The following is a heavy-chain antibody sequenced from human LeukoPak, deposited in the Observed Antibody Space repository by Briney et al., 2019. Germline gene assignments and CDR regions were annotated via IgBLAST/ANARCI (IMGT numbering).Heavy chain of an antibody. CDR2: IRYDGSNK. D-gene: IGHD2-2*01. CDR1: GFTFSSYG. CDR3: AKQEDIVVVPAAIRPPGYFDY. V-gene: IGHV3-30*02. Sequence: GGSLRLSCAAPGFTFSSYGMHWVRQAPGKGLEWVAFIRYDGSNKYYADSVKGRFTISRDNSKNTLYLQMNSLRAEDTAVYYCAKQEDIVVVPAAIRPPGYFDYWGQGTLVTVSS. J-gene: IGHJ4*02.